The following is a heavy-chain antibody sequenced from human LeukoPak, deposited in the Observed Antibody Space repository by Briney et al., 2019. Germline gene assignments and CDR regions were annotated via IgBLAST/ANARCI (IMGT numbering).Heavy chain of an antibody. J-gene: IGHJ4*02. V-gene: IGHV4-34*01. CDR3: ARGRGSPWTNYYGSGNTLYYFDY. D-gene: IGHD3-10*01. CDR2: INHSGST. Sequence: SETLSLTCAVYGGSFSGYYWSWIRQPPGKGLEWIGEINHSGSTNYNPSLKSRVTISVDTSKNQFSLKLSSVTAADTAVYYCARGRGSPWTNYYGSGNTLYYFDYWGQGTLVTVSS. CDR1: GGSFSGYY.